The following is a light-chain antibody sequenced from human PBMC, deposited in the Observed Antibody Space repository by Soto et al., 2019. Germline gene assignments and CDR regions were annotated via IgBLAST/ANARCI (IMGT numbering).Light chain of an antibody. CDR2: EVS. CDR1: QSLLHITGETF. Sequence: DVVMTQTPLSLSVAPGQPASISCKSSQSLLHITGETFLFWYLQKPGQSPQLLIYEVSTRVSGVPDRFSGSGSGTDFTLEIRRVETDDVGIYYCMQRTQLPPTFGQGTRLGI. J-gene: IGKJ5*01. V-gene: IGKV2D-29*02. CDR3: MQRTQLPPT.